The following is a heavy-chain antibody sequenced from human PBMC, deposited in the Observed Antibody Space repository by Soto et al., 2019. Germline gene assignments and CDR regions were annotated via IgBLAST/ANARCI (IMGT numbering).Heavy chain of an antibody. Sequence: EVQLVESGGGLVKPGGSLRLSCAASGFTFSSYSMNWVRQAPGKGLEWVSSISSSSSYIYYADSVKGRFTISRDNAKNSLYLQMNSLRAEDTAVYYCARIVKWGYHRRGRSDYYYMDVWGKGTTVTVSS. CDR2: ISSSSSYI. V-gene: IGHV3-21*01. J-gene: IGHJ6*03. CDR1: GFTFSSYS. CDR3: ARIVKWGYHRRGRSDYYYMDV. D-gene: IGHD3-3*01.